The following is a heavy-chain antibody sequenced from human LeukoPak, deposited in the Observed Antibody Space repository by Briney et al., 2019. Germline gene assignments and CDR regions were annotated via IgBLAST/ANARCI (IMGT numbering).Heavy chain of an antibody. CDR3: ARVAGGSGWYVVADYYYYGMDV. J-gene: IGHJ6*02. D-gene: IGHD6-19*01. V-gene: IGHV4-61*01. Sequence: SETLSLTCTVSGGSVSSGSYYWSWLRQPPGKGLEWIGYIYYSGSTNYNPSLKSRVTISVDTSKNQFSLKLSSVTAADTAVYYCARVAGGSGWYVVADYYYYGMDVWGQGTTVTVSS. CDR1: GGSVSSGSYY. CDR2: IYYSGST.